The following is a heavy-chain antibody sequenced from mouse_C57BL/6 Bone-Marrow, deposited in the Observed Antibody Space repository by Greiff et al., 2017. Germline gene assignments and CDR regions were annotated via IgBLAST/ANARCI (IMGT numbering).Heavy chain of an antibody. D-gene: IGHD1-1*01. V-gene: IGHV1-76*01. J-gene: IGHJ2*01. CDR1: GYTFTDYY. CDR3: ARDGYYGHFDY. Sequence: VKVVESGAELVRPGASVKLSCKASGYTFTDYYINWVKQRPGQGLEWIARIYPGSGNTYYNEKFKGKATLTAEKSSSTAYMQLSSLTSEDSAVYFCARDGYYGHFDYWGQGTTLTVSS. CDR2: IYPGSGNT.